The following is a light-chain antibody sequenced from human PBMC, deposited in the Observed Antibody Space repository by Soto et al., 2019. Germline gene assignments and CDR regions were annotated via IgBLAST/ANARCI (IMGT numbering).Light chain of an antibody. J-gene: IGLJ1*01. CDR2: DVS. V-gene: IGLV2-14*01. Sequence: SCPGQPAPVCGCPGRSNTISRTGTHRDIDAYNYVSCYQQHPGKAPKLMIYDVSNRPSGISNRFSGSKSGNTASLTISGLQAEDEADYYCGSYTASSNYVFGTGTKVTVL. CDR1: HRDIDAYNY. CDR3: GSYTASSNYV.